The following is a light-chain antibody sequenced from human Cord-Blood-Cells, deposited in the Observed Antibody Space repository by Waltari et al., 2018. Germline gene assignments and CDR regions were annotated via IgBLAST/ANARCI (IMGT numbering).Light chain of an antibody. V-gene: IGLV2-14*01. CDR2: DVS. Sequence: QSALTQPASVSGSPGQSITISCTGTSSDVGGYNYVSWYQQHPGKPPKLMIYDVSKRPSGVSNRFSGSKSGNTASLTISGLQAEDEADYYCSSYTSSPFVFGTGTKVTVL. CDR3: SSYTSSPFV. J-gene: IGLJ1*01. CDR1: SSDVGGYNY.